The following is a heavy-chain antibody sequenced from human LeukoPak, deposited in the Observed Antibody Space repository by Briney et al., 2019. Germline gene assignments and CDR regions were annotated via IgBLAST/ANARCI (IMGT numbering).Heavy chain of an antibody. CDR3: ARQNCTNGVCPPGFDY. Sequence: ASVKVSCKASGGTFSSYTISWVRQAPGQGLEWMGRIIPILGIANYAQKFQGRVTITADKSTSTAYMELSSLRSEDTAVYYCARQNCTNGVCPPGFDYWGQGTLVTVSS. CDR1: GGTFSSYT. D-gene: IGHD2-8*01. V-gene: IGHV1-69*02. J-gene: IGHJ4*02. CDR2: IIPILGIA.